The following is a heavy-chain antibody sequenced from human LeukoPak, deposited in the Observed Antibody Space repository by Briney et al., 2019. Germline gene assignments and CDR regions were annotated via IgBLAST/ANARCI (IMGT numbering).Heavy chain of an antibody. Sequence: TSETLSLTCTVSGGSMRSGSYYWTWIRQPAGKGLEWIGRIDSSGNTDDNPSLKSRVTISVDTSKSQFSLRLSSVTAADTAVYYCAREQWFGQLIAPLIDYWGQGTLVTVSS. D-gene: IGHD3-10*01. J-gene: IGHJ4*02. V-gene: IGHV4-61*02. CDR2: IDSSGNT. CDR1: GGSMRSGSYY. CDR3: AREQWFGQLIAPLIDY.